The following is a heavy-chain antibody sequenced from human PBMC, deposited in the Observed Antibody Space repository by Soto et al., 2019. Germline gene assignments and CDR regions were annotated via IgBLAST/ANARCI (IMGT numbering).Heavy chain of an antibody. J-gene: IGHJ4*02. Sequence: SVKVSCKASGGTFSSYAISWVRQAPGQGLEWMGGIIPVFGTANYAQKFQGRVTITADESTSTAYMELSSLRSEDTAVYYCARALPRSSGYSYGALDYWGQGTQVTVSS. CDR1: GGTFSSYA. CDR2: IIPVFGTA. CDR3: ARALPRSSGYSYGALDY. V-gene: IGHV1-69*13. D-gene: IGHD5-18*01.